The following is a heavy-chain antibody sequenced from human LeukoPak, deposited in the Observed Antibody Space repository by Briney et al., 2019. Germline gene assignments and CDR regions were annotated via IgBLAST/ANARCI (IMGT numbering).Heavy chain of an antibody. V-gene: IGHV3-30*02. D-gene: IGHD6-19*01. CDR3: AKDSSGWATHY. J-gene: IGHJ4*02. CDR2: IRNDGGNK. Sequence: GGSLRLSCATSGFTLRNYNMHWVRQPPGKGLEWVAFIRNDGGNKNYADSVKGRFTISRDNSKNTLHLQMDSLRAEDMAVYYCAKDSSGWATHYWGQGTLVTVSS. CDR1: GFTLRNYN.